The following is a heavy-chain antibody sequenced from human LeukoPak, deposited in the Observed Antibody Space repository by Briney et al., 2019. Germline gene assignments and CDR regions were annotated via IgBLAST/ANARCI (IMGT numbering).Heavy chain of an antibody. CDR1: GFTFSSYW. CDR3: ARVAYDSSGYPFDY. V-gene: IGHV3-30-3*01. CDR2: ISYDGSNK. D-gene: IGHD3-22*01. Sequence: PGGSLRLSCAASGFTFSSYWMNWARQAPGKGLEWVTVISYDGSNKYYADSVKGRFTISRDNSKNTLYLQMNSLRAEDTAVYYCARVAYDSSGYPFDYWGQGTLVTVSS. J-gene: IGHJ4*02.